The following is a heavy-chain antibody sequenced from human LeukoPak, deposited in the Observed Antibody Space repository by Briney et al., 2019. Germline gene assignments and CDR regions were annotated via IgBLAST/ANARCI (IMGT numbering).Heavy chain of an antibody. CDR3: ARGPSVAANDAFDI. CDR1: GYTFTGYY. J-gene: IGHJ3*02. CDR2: INPNSGGT. V-gene: IGHV1-2*02. Sequence: GASVKVSCKASGYTFTGYYMHWVRQAPGQGLEWMGWINPNSGGTNYAQKFQGRVTMTRDTSISTAYMELSRLRSDDTAVYYCARGPSVAANDAFDIWGQGTMVTVSS. D-gene: IGHD2-15*01.